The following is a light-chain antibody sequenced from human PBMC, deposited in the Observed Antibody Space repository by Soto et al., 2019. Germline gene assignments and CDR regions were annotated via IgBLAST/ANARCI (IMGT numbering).Light chain of an antibody. CDR2: DAS. Sequence: DIQMTQSPSSLSASVGDRVTITCQASQDISRSLNWYQQKPGKAPKVRIYDASNLETGVPSRFSGSGSGTDFTFTISSLQPEDIATYYCQHYDILSYTFGQGTKLEIK. CDR1: QDISRS. V-gene: IGKV1-33*01. CDR3: QHYDILSYT. J-gene: IGKJ2*01.